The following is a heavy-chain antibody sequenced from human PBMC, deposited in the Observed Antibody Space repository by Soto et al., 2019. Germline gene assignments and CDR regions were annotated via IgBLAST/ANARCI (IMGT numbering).Heavy chain of an antibody. V-gene: IGHV1-46*01. D-gene: IGHD1-26*01. Sequence: ALVKVSCKAPAYAFSLYYIHWVLRATGHGLGWMGRISPNGGITMVAQRFQVRIIRTRDTSTGTVYLELRSLTSEDTAVYFCAISSGGVFATNIEGANSLPPWGNGPLVSV. CDR2: ISPNGGIT. CDR3: AISSGGVFATNIEGANSLPP. CDR1: AYAFSLYY. J-gene: IGHJ5*02.